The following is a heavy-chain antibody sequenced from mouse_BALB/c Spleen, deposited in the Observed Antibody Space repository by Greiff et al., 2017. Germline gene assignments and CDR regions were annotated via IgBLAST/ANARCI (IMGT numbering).Heavy chain of an antibody. CDR2: IYPSDSYT. CDR3: TRGGVVASMDY. D-gene: IGHD1-1*01. Sequence: QVQLQQPGAELVRPGASVKLSCKASGYTFTSYWINWVKQRPGQGLEWIGNIYPSDSYTNYNQKFKDKATLTVDKSSSTAYMQLSSPTSEDSAVYYCTRGGVVASMDYWGQGTSVTVSS. CDR1: GYTFTSYW. V-gene: IGHV1-69*02. J-gene: IGHJ4*01.